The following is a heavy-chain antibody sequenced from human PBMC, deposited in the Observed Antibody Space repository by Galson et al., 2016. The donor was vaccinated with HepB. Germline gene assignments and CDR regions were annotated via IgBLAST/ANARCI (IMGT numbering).Heavy chain of an antibody. CDR1: GFTFSDYG. J-gene: IGHJ6*02. CDR2: IWYDGSNK. Sequence: SLRLSCATSGFTFSDYGMHWVRQAPGKGLEWMAVIWYDGSNKYYGDSVKGRFTISRDTSENTLYLQMSSLRADDTAVYYCAKWGSRRGDQYYYGMDVWGQGTSVTVSS. CDR3: AKWGSRRGDQYYYGMDV. D-gene: IGHD3-10*01. V-gene: IGHV3-33*03.